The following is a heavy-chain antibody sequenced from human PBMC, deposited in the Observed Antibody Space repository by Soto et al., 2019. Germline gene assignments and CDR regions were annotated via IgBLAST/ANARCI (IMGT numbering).Heavy chain of an antibody. CDR2: VIPIYSTA. CDR1: GGTFSTYG. V-gene: IGHV1-69*13. D-gene: IGHD2-15*01. CDR3: ARPHCSGGSCDLGGFDN. Sequence: EASVKVSCKASGGTFSTYGINWVRQAPGQGLEWMGGVIPIYSTANYAQKFQGRVTITADESTSTAYMKLSSLKSEDTAVYYCARPHCSGGSCDLGGFDNWGQGTLVSVSS. J-gene: IGHJ4*02.